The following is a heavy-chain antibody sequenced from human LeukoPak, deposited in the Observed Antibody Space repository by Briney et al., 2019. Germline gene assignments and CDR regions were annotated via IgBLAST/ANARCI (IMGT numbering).Heavy chain of an antibody. CDR1: GGTFSSYA. CDR3: ARIAAAGIINWFDP. D-gene: IGHD6-13*01. V-gene: IGHV1-69*13. CDR2: IIPIFGTA. Sequence: ASVKVSCKASGGTFSSYAISWVRQAPGQGLEWMGGIIPIFGTANYAQKFQGRVTITADESTSTAYMELRSLRSDDTAVYYCARIAAAGIINWFDPWGQGTLVTVSS. J-gene: IGHJ5*02.